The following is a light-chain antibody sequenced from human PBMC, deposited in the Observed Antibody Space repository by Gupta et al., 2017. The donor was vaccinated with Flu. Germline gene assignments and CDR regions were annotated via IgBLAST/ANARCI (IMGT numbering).Light chain of an antibody. CDR3: VLYMGSGISV. CDR1: SGSVSTSYY. CDR2: NTN. V-gene: IGLV8-61*01. Sequence: QTVVTQEPSFSVSPGGTVTLTCGLSSGSVSTSYYPSWYQQTPGQAPRTLIYNTNTRSSGVPDRFSGSILGKKAALIISGAQADDESDYYCVLYMGSGISVFGGGTKRTVL. J-gene: IGLJ3*02.